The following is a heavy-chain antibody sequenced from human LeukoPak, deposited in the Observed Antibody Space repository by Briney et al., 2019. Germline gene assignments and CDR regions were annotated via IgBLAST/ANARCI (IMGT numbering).Heavy chain of an antibody. V-gene: IGHV1-69*13. Sequence: SVKVSCKASGGTFSSYAISWVRQAPGQGLECMGGIIPIFGTANYAQKFQGRVTITADESTSTAYMELSSLRSEDTAVYYCARDPTSGGTSSWFDPWGQGTLVTVSS. D-gene: IGHD2-15*01. CDR1: GGTFSSYA. CDR2: IIPIFGTA. CDR3: ARDPTSGGTSSWFDP. J-gene: IGHJ5*02.